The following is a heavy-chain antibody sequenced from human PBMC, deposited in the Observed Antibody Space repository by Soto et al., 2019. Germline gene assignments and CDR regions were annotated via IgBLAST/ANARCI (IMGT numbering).Heavy chain of an antibody. CDR1: GFTFSSYS. CDR3: ARANFGAFDI. D-gene: IGHD3-10*01. V-gene: IGHV3-21*01. J-gene: IGHJ3*02. Sequence: ESGGGLVKPGGSLRLSCAASGFTFSSYSMNWVRQAPEKGLEWVSSISSSSSYIYYADSVKGRFTISRDNAKNSLYLQMNSLRAEDTAVYYCARANFGAFDIWGQGTMVTVSS. CDR2: ISSSSSYI.